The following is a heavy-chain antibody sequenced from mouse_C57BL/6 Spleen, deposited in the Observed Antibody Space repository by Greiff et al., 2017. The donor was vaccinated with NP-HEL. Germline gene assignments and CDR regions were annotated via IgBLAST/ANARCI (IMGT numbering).Heavy chain of an antibody. CDR2: IYPGDGDT. V-gene: IGHV1-80*01. D-gene: IGHD3-2*02. Sequence: QVQLKESGAELVKPGASVKISCKASGYAFSSYWMNWVKQRPGKGLEWIGQIYPGDGDTNYNGKFKGKATLTADKSSSTAYMQLSSLTSEDSAVYFCAREDSSGYVGYAMDYWGQGTSVTVSS. CDR3: AREDSSGYVGYAMDY. CDR1: GYAFSSYW. J-gene: IGHJ4*01.